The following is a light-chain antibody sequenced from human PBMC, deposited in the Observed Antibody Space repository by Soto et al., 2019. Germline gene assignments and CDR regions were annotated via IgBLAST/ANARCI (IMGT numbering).Light chain of an antibody. CDR3: QQRYDWPLT. J-gene: IGKJ4*01. CDR2: DAS. Sequence: EIVLTQSPATLSLSPGERATLSCRASQTVYNYLAWYQQIPGQAPRLLIYDASNRATGIPARFSGSGSGTDFTLTITSLEPEDLAVYFCQQRYDWPLTFGGGSRIEIK. V-gene: IGKV3-11*01. CDR1: QTVYNY.